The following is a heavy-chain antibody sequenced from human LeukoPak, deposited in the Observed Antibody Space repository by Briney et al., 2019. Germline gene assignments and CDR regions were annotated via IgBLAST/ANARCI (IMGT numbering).Heavy chain of an antibody. V-gene: IGHV4-59*05. Sequence: SETLSLTCTVSGGSISSYYWSWIRQPAGKGLEWIGSIYHSGSTYYNPSLKSRVTISVDTSNNQFSLKLSSVTAADTAVYYCARLPLCSGGSCYSGGFDYWGQGTLVTVSS. CDR3: ARLPLCSGGSCYSGGFDY. CDR1: GGSISSYY. J-gene: IGHJ4*02. CDR2: IYHSGST. D-gene: IGHD2-15*01.